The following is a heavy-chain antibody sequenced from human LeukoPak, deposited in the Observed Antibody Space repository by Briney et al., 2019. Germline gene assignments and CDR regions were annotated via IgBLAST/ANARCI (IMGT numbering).Heavy chain of an antibody. V-gene: IGHV3-23*01. CDR2: ISGSGGST. D-gene: IGHD6-13*01. Sequence: GGSLRLSCAASGFTFNNYWMSWVRQAPGKGLEWVSAISGSGGSTYYADSVKGRFTISRDNSKNTLYLQMNSLRAEDTAVYYCAKVAAAGYYYYYYMDVWGKGTTVTVSS. J-gene: IGHJ6*03. CDR3: AKVAAAGYYYYYYMDV. CDR1: GFTFNNYW.